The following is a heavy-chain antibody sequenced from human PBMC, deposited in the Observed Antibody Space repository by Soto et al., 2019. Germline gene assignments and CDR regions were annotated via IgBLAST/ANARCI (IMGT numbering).Heavy chain of an antibody. CDR3: ARRVLPLRRTWGCFHL. D-gene: IGHD2-8*02. Sequence: SEALPLTWTVSGGSTTGGDYHWNWIRQPAGKGLEWSGYKQYSGSTYYNPSLRSRLGISLEASKTQFSLRLTSVTAADTAIYYCARRVLPLRRTWGCFHLWGQGILVTVS. V-gene: IGHV4-30-4*01. J-gene: IGHJ5*02. CDR1: GGSTTGGDYH. CDR2: KQYSGST.